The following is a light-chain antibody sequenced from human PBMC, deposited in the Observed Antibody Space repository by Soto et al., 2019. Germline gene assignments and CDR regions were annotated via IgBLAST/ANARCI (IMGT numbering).Light chain of an antibody. CDR3: RQRLKWPPT. CDR2: DTS. CDR1: QSVNRQ. V-gene: IGKV3-15*01. J-gene: IGKJ1*01. Sequence: EIATTQTPASLCTSAAYRSTVSCRASQSVNRQVLWYQHRPGQAPRLLIYDTSARAAGIPARFSGSGSATEFTLTISSLQSEDFAVSYCRQRLKWPPTFGQGTKVEIK.